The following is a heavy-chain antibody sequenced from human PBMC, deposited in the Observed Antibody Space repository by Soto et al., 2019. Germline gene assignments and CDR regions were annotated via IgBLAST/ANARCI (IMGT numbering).Heavy chain of an antibody. Sequence: GGSLRLSCAASGCTFSSYAMSWVRQAPGKGLDWVSAISGSGGSTYYADSVKGRFTISRDNSKNTLYLQLNSLRAEDTAVSSCAKDCYRRNSECSDYWGQGTLVTISS. CDR3: AKDCYRRNSECSDY. CDR2: ISGSGGST. J-gene: IGHJ4*02. V-gene: IGHV3-23*01. CDR1: GCTFSSYA. D-gene: IGHD2-15*01.